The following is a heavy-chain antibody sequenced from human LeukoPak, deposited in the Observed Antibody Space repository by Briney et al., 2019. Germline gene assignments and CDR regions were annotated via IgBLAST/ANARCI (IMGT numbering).Heavy chain of an antibody. CDR2: IIPIFGTA. J-gene: IGHJ5*02. V-gene: IGHV1-69*01. CDR1: VGTFISYA. Sequence: SVKVSCKASVGTFISYAISWVRQAPGQGLAWMGGIIPIFGTANYAQKFQGRVTITADESTSTAYMELSSLRSEDTAVYYCARGFDCSGGSCYGVWFDPWGQGTLVTVSS. D-gene: IGHD2-15*01. CDR3: ARGFDCSGGSCYGVWFDP.